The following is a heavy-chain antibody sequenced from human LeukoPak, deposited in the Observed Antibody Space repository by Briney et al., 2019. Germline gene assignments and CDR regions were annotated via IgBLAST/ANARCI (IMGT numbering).Heavy chain of an antibody. D-gene: IGHD3-10*01. J-gene: IGHJ4*02. CDR2: IIPIFGTA. CDR1: GGTFSSYA. V-gene: IGHV1-69*05. Sequence: ASVKVSCKASGGTFSSYAISWVRQAPGQGLEWMGRIIPIFGTANYAQKFQGRVTITTDESTSTAYMELSSLRSEDTAVYYCASSTPRDYYGSGVSDWGQRTLVTVSS. CDR3: ASSTPRDYYGSGVSD.